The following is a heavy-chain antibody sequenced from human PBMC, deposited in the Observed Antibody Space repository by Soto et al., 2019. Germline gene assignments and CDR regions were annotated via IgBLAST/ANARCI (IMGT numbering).Heavy chain of an antibody. CDR1: GYTFTSYG. CDR3: ARDLGGWTDY. J-gene: IGHJ4*02. Sequence: QVQLVQSGAEVKKPGASVKVSCKASGYTFTSYGMHWVRQAPGQRLEWMGWINAGNGNRTYSQKFQGRVTITRDTSASTAYMELSSLRSEDTTVYYCARDLGGWTDYWGQGTLVTVSS. D-gene: IGHD6-19*01. CDR2: INAGNGNR. V-gene: IGHV1-3*01.